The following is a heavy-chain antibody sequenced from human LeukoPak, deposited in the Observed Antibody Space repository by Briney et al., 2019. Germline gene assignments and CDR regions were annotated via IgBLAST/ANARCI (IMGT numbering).Heavy chain of an antibody. V-gene: IGHV1-46*01. CDR2: INPSGGST. CDR1: GYTFTSYY. Sequence: ASVKVSCKASGYTFTSYYMHWVRQAPGQGLEWMGIINPSGGSTSYAQKFQGRVTMTRDTSTSTVYMELSSLRSEDTAVYYCARDLEGYYYDSSGYYFWGQGTLVTVSS. J-gene: IGHJ4*02. CDR3: ARDLEGYYYDSSGYYF. D-gene: IGHD3-22*01.